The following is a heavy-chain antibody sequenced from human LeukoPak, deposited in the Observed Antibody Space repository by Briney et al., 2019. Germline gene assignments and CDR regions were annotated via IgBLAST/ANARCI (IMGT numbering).Heavy chain of an antibody. V-gene: IGHV4-34*01. CDR3: ARGRRSVVVPVAFLDY. CDR1: GGSFSGYY. D-gene: IGHD2-2*01. Sequence: SETLSLTCAVYGGSFSGYYWSWIRQPPGKGLEWIGEINHSGSTNYNPSLKSRVTISVDTSKNQFSLKLSSVTAADTAVYYCARGRRSVVVPVAFLDYWGQGTLVTVSS. CDR2: INHSGST. J-gene: IGHJ4*02.